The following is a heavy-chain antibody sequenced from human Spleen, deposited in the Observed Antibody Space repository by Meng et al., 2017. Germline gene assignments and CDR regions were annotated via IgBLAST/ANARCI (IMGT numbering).Heavy chain of an antibody. V-gene: IGHV1-2*05. CDR1: GYTFTGYY. CDR3: ARDEDISAAGKLFGDY. Sequence: ASVKVSCKASGYTFTGYYMHWVRQAPGQGLEWMGRINPNSGGTNYAQKFQGRVTMTRDTSISTAYMELSGLRSDDTVMYYCARDEDISAAGKLFGDYWGQGTLVTVSS. CDR2: INPNSGGT. J-gene: IGHJ4*02. D-gene: IGHD6-13*01.